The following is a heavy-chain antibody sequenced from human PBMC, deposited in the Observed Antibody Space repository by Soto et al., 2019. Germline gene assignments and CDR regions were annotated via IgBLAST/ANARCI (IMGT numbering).Heavy chain of an antibody. J-gene: IGHJ4*02. CDR1: GGSMSSSNW. CDR2: IYHSGST. D-gene: IGHD3-9*01. Sequence: SETLSLTCAVSGGSMSSSNWWSWVRQTPGKGLEWIGEIYHSGSTNYNPSLKSRVTISVDKSKTQFSLNLSAVTAADTAIYYCAHILSASHFNFWGQGIPVTVSS. CDR3: AHILSASHFNF. V-gene: IGHV4-4*02.